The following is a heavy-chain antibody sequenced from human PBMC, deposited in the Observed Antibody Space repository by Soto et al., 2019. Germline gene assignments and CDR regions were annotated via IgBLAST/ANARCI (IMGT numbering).Heavy chain of an antibody. D-gene: IGHD1-26*01. CDR2: ISAYNGNT. J-gene: IGHJ5*02. V-gene: IGHV1-18*01. CDR3: ARDPPVVGATSWFDP. CDR1: GYTFTSYG. Sequence: ASVKVSCKASGYTFTSYGISWVRQAPGQGLEWMGWISAYNGNTNYAQKLKGRVTMTTDTSTSTAYMELRSLRSDDTAVYYCARDPPVVGATSWFDPWGQGTLVTVSS.